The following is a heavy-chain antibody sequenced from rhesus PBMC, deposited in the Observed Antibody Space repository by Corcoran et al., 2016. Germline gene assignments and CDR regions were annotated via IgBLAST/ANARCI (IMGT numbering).Heavy chain of an antibody. CDR2: IYWDDDK. CDR3: ARRYCTSTTCYAGYFDY. J-gene: IGHJ4*01. Sequence: QVTLKESGPALVKPTQTLTLTCTFSGFSLSTSGMGVGWIRQPPGKTLEWLAHIYWDDDKRHNTSLKSRPTISKDNSKNQVLLTMTNMDHVDTATDYCARRYCTSTTCYAGYFDYWGQGVLVTVSS. CDR1: GFSLSTSGMG. D-gene: IGHD2-2*01. V-gene: IGHV2-1*01.